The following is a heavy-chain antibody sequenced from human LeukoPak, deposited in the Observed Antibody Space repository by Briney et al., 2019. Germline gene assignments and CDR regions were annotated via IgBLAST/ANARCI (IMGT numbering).Heavy chain of an antibody. CDR3: SLLLWFGELIDGDAFDI. CDR2: ISSSSSYI. D-gene: IGHD3-10*01. CDR1: GFTFSSYS. J-gene: IGHJ3*02. Sequence: GGSLRLSCAASGFTFSSYSMNWVRQAPGKGLEWVSSISSSSSYIYYADSVKGRFTISRDNSKNTLYLQMNSLRAEDTAVYYCSLLLWFGELIDGDAFDIWGQGTMVTVSS. V-gene: IGHV3-21*01.